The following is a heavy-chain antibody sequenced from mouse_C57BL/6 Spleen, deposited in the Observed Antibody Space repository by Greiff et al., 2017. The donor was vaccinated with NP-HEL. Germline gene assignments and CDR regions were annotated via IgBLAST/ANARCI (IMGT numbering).Heavy chain of an antibody. D-gene: IGHD1-1*01. CDR1: GFTFSDYG. CDR2: ISSGSSTI. CDR3: ARYYYGSSYIDY. J-gene: IGHJ2*01. Sequence: DVMLVESGGGLVKPGGSLKLSCAASGFTFSDYGMHWVRQAPEKGLEWVAYISSGSSTIYYADTVKGRFTISRDNAKNTLFLQMTSLRSEDTAMYYCARYYYGSSYIDYWGQGTTLTVSS. V-gene: IGHV5-17*01.